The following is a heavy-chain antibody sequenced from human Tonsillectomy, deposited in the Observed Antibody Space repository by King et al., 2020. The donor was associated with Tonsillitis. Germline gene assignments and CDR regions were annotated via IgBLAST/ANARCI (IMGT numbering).Heavy chain of an antibody. Sequence: EVQLVESGGGLVKPGGSLRLSCAASDFTFSSYSMNWVRQAPGKGLEWVSFISSSSSYIYYADSVKGRFTISRDNAKNSLYLQMNSLRAEDTAVYYCARVAPGSQYDYWGQGTLVTVSS. D-gene: IGHD2-21*01. CDR2: ISSSSSYI. CDR1: DFTFSSYS. J-gene: IGHJ4*02. V-gene: IGHV3-21*01. CDR3: ARVAPGSQYDY.